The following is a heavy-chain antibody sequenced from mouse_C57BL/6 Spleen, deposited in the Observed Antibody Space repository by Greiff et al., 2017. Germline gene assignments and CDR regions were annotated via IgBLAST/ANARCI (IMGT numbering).Heavy chain of an antibody. D-gene: IGHD1-1*01. CDR1: GYAFSSYW. CDR3: ARATIVPRYFDV. CDR2: IYPGDGDT. V-gene: IGHV1-80*01. Sequence: VKLMESGAELVKPGASVKISCKASGYAFSSYWMNWVKQRPGKGLEWIGQIYPGDGDTNYNGKFKGKATLTADKSSSTAYMQLSSLTSEDSAVYFCARATIVPRYFDVWGTGTTVTVSS. J-gene: IGHJ1*03.